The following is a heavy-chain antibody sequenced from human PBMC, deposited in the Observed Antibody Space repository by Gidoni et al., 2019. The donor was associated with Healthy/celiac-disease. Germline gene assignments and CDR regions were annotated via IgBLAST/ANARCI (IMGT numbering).Heavy chain of an antibody. CDR1: GFCIGSDA. Sequence: EVRLLESGGGLVQPVASLILSCSASGFCIGSDATRWVRQAPGKGLDWVSGISGSGGSTYYADTVKGRFTITRDNSKSTAYLEMNSLRAEDTAVYYCAKDLEDCGSTSSYQRIYDYWGQGTMVTVSS. J-gene: IGHJ4*02. V-gene: IGHV3-23*01. D-gene: IGHD2-2*01. CDR2: ISGSGGST. CDR3: AKDLEDCGSTSSYQRIYDY.